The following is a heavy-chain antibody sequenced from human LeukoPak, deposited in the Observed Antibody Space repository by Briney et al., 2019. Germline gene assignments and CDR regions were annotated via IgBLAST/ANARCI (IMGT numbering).Heavy chain of an antibody. D-gene: IGHD6-13*01. V-gene: IGHV3-30*18. CDR1: GFTFSSYG. CDR2: ISYDGSNK. J-gene: IGHJ4*02. Sequence: GGSLRLSCAASGFTFSSYGMHWVRQAPGKGLEWVAVISYDGSNKYYADSVKGRFTISRDNSKNTLYLQMNSLRAEDTAVYYCAKDQGSSWYRAYFDYWGQGTLVTVSS. CDR3: AKDQGSSWYRAYFDY.